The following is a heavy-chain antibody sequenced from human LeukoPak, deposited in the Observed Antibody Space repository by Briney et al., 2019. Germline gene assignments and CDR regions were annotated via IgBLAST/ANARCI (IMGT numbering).Heavy chain of an antibody. CDR3: ASASPTVTSDAFDI. V-gene: IGHV4-39*01. CDR2: IYYSGIT. J-gene: IGHJ3*02. D-gene: IGHD4-17*01. CDR1: GGSISSGTYY. Sequence: SETLSLTCTVSGGSISSGTYYWGWIRQPPGKGLEWIGSIYYSGITYYTPSLKSRVTISVHTSRNEFSLKVRSVTAADTAMYYCASASPTVTSDAFDIWGQGTMVTVSS.